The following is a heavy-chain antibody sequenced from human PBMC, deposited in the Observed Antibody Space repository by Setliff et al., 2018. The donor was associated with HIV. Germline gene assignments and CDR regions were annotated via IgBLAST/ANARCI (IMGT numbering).Heavy chain of an antibody. CDR3: ARSNLRRYGDPDWYFDL. CDR2: ISSSSSYT. V-gene: IGHV3-21*01. J-gene: IGHJ2*01. CDR1: GFAFSFYA. Sequence: GGSLRLSCAASGFAFSFYAMNWVRQAPGKGLEWVSYISSSSSYTHYADSVKARFTISRDNSRNTLYLQMNSLRAEDTAVYYCARSNLRRYGDPDWYFDLWGRGTLVTVSS. D-gene: IGHD4-17*01.